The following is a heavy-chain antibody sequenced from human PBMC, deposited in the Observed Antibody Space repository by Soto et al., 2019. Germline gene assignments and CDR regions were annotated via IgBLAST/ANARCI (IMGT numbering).Heavy chain of an antibody. D-gene: IGHD1-26*01. CDR1: GGTFSSYT. CDR2: ISPIFGTP. J-gene: IGHJ4*02. V-gene: IGHV1-69*01. CDR3: ARVVVGSRLSLDY. Sequence: QVQLVQSGAEVKKPGSSVTVSCKASGGTFSSYTISWVRQAPGQGLEWMAGISPIFGTPIYAQKFQDRVTITADDSTMTVYMEMNRLTSDDTAVYYCARVVVGSRLSLDYWGQGTLVTISS.